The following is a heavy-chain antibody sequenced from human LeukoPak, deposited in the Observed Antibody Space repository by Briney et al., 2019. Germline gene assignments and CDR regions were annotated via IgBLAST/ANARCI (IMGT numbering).Heavy chain of an antibody. J-gene: IGHJ4*02. CDR2: ISPGDSDT. D-gene: IGHD6-19*01. V-gene: IGHV5-51*01. CDR1: GYSFTTYW. Sequence: ASVKVSCKASGYSFTTYWIGWVRQMPGKGLEWMGIISPGDSDTRYSPSFQGQVTIPVDNSISTAYLQWSSLKASDTAMYYCARRGSGWYVDYWGQGTLVTVSS. CDR3: ARRGSGWYVDY.